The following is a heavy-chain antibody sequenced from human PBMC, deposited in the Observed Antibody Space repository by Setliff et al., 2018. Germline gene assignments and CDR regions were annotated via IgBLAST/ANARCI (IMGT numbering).Heavy chain of an antibody. J-gene: IGHJ6*03. D-gene: IGHD3-22*01. CDR2: IVVGSGNT. CDR1: GFTFTSSA. V-gene: IGHV1-58*02. Sequence: SVKVSCKASGFTFTSSAMQWVRQARGQRLEWIGWIVVGSGNTNYAQKFQERVTITRDMSTSTAYVELSSLRSEDTAVYYCAADTSYDSSGSSYYYYMDVWGKGTTVTVSS. CDR3: AADTSYDSSGSSYYYYMDV.